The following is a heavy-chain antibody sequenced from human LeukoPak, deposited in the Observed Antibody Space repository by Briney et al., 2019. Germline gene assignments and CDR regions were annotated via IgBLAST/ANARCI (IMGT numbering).Heavy chain of an antibody. CDR2: INPNSGGT. D-gene: IGHD3-22*01. CDR3: ARERPNYYDSSGFREGFNY. Sequence: ASVKVSCKASGYTFTGYYMHWVRQAPGQGLEWMGWINPNSGGTNYAQKFQGRVTMTRDTSISTAYMELSRLRSDDTAVYYCARERPNYYDSSGFREGFNYWGQGTLVTVSS. J-gene: IGHJ4*02. CDR1: GYTFTGYY. V-gene: IGHV1-2*02.